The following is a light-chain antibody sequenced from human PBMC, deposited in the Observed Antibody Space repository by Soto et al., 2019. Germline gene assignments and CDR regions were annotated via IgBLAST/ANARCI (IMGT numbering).Light chain of an antibody. Sequence: DIQLTQSPPTLSASVGDRVTITCRASQTISTWMAWYQQKPGKAPKLLVYDASTLQSGVASRFSGSGSGTDFALTITSLQAEDFATYHCQQAYNFPFTFGPGTKVDNK. CDR2: DAS. CDR3: QQAYNFPFT. J-gene: IGKJ3*01. CDR1: QTISTW. V-gene: IGKV1-12*01.